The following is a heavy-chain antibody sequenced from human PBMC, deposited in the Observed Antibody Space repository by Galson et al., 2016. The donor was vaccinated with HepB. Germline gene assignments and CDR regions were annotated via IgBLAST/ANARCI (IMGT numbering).Heavy chain of an antibody. V-gene: IGHV1-3*01. CDR2: INAGNGNT. CDR3: ARDRGAPAAISIYNWLDP. CDR1: GYTFTSYA. D-gene: IGHD2-2*01. Sequence: SVKVSCKASGYTFTSYAMHWVRQAPGQRLEWMGWINAGNGNTKYSQKFQGRVTIARDTSASTAYMELSSLRSEDTAVYYCARDRGAPAAISIYNWLDPWGQGTLVTVSS. J-gene: IGHJ5*02.